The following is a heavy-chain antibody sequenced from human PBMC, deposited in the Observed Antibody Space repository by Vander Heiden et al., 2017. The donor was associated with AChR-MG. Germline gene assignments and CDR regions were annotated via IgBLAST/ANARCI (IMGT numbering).Heavy chain of an antibody. Sequence: EVQLLESGGGLVQPGGSLRFSCAASGFTFSTYAMSWVRQAPGKGLEWVSGISGSGGSTYYADSVKGRFTISRDNSKNTLYLQMNSLRAEDTAVYFCAKVRGVATIYYGMDVWGQGTTVTVSS. V-gene: IGHV3-23*01. CDR3: AKVRGVATIYYGMDV. J-gene: IGHJ6*02. CDR1: GFTFSTYA. D-gene: IGHD5-12*01. CDR2: ISGSGGST.